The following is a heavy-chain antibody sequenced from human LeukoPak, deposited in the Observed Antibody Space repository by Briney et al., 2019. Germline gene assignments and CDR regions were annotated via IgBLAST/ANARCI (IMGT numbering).Heavy chain of an antibody. J-gene: IGHJ5*02. CDR1: GFTFNTYS. D-gene: IGHD4-11*01. CDR3: ARDREYSDYLHNWFYP. CDR2: ISSSSRYI. V-gene: IGHV3-21*01. Sequence: GGYLRLSCAASGFTFNTYSMNWVRQTPGKGLEWVSSISSSSRYIYYADSVKGRFTISRDNAKNSLYLQMNSLRAEDTAVYYCARDREYSDYLHNWFYPWAQGTLVTVSS.